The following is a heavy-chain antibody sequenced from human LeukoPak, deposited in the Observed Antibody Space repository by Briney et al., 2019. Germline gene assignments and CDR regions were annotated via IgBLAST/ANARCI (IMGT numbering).Heavy chain of an antibody. Sequence: SETLSLICTVSGYSISSGYYWGWIRQPPGKGLEWIGSIYHSGSTYFNPSLKSRVTISVDTSKNQFSLKLSSVTAADTAVYYCAREEYTAMVSGYFDYWGQGTLVTVSS. CDR3: AREEYTAMVSGYFDY. CDR2: IYHSGST. D-gene: IGHD5-18*01. V-gene: IGHV4-38-2*02. J-gene: IGHJ4*02. CDR1: GYSISSGYY.